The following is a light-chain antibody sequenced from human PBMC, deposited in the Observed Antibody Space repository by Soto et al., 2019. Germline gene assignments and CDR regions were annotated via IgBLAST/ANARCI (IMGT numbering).Light chain of an antibody. Sequence: QSALTQPTSVSGSPGQSITISCTGNSNDIGAYNYVSWYQQHPGKAPRLLIHGVRNRPPGISSRFPASNSGLTASLTISGLLPEDEADYFCSSFTTTRLYVFGRGTKVTVL. J-gene: IGLJ6*01. V-gene: IGLV2-14*01. CDR2: GVR. CDR3: SSFTTTRLYV. CDR1: SNDIGAYNY.